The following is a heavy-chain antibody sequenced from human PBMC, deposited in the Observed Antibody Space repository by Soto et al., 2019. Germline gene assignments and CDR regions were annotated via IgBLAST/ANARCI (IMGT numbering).Heavy chain of an antibody. V-gene: IGHV1-18*01. CDR2: ISAYNGNT. J-gene: IGHJ6*02. CDR3: ARIGYCSGGSCYSQYYYGMDV. CDR1: GYTFTSYG. Sequence: QVQLVQSGAEVKKPGASVKVSCKASGYTFTSYGISWVRQAPRQGLEWMEWISAYNGNTNYAQQLQGRVTMTTDTSKSTAYMELRSLRSDDTAVYYCARIGYCSGGSCYSQYYYGMDVWGQGTTYTVSS. D-gene: IGHD2-15*01.